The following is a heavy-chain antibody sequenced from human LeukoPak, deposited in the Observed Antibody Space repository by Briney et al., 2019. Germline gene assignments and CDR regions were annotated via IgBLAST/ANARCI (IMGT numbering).Heavy chain of an antibody. D-gene: IGHD1-1*01. CDR1: GGTFSSYA. V-gene: IGHV1-69*13. J-gene: IGHJ4*02. CDR2: IIPTFGTA. CDR3: ARTGSSKASCFDY. Sequence: SVKVSCKASGGTFSSYAISWVRQAPGQGLEWMGGIIPTFGTANYAQKFQGRVTITADESTSTAYMELSSLRAEDTAVYYCARTGSSKASCFDYWGQGTLVTVSS.